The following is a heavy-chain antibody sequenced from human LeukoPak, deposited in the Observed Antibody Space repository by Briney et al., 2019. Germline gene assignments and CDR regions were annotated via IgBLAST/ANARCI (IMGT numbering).Heavy chain of an antibody. CDR3: ARDSTTGAFDI. Sequence: PSETLSLTCTVSGGSISSYYWSWLRQPPGKGLEWIGYIYYSGSTNYNPSLKSRVTISVDTSKNQFSLKLSSVTAADTAVYYCARDSTTGAFDIWGQGTMVTVSS. CDR1: GGSISSYY. D-gene: IGHD1-14*01. V-gene: IGHV4-59*01. J-gene: IGHJ3*02. CDR2: IYYSGST.